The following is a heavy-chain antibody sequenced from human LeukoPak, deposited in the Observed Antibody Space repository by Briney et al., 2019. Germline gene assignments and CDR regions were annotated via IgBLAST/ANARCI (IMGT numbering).Heavy chain of an antibody. D-gene: IGHD1-26*01. J-gene: IGHJ4*02. CDR2: INGDGGST. V-gene: IGHV3-74*01. Sequence: GGSLRLSCVASGFTFSRNWMQWVRQAPGKGLVWVSHINGDGGSTGYADSVKGRFTISRDNAKNTLYLHMNSLRAEDTAVYYCARDQVGATPIDYWGQGTVVTVSS. CDR1: GFTFSRNW. CDR3: ARDQVGATPIDY.